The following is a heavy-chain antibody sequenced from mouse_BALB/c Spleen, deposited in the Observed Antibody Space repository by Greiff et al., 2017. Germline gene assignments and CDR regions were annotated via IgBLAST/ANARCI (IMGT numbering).Heavy chain of an antibody. CDR2: IWAGGST. CDR1: GFSLTSYG. D-gene: IGHD1-2*01. V-gene: IGHV2-9*02. CDR3: ARDQGDYGYAWFAY. Sequence: VMLVESGPGLVAPSQSLSITCTVSGFSLTSYGVHWVRQPPGKGLEWLGVIWAGGSTNYNSALMSRLSISKDNSKSQVFLKMNSLQTDDTAMYYCARDQGDYGYAWFAYWGQGTLVTVSA. J-gene: IGHJ3*01.